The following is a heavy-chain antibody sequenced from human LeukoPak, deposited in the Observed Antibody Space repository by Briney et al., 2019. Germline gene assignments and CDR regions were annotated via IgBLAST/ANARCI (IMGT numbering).Heavy chain of an antibody. D-gene: IGHD1-26*01. CDR3: ARDSPGRWELMGAFDI. Sequence: GRSLRLSCAAAGFTFNTYGMHWLRQAPGKGLEWVAVIWYDGSNKYYADSVKGRFTISRDNSKNTLYLQMNSLRAEDTAVYYCARDSPGRWELMGAFDIWGQGTMVTVSS. CDR1: GFTFNTYG. J-gene: IGHJ3*02. V-gene: IGHV3-33*01. CDR2: IWYDGSNK.